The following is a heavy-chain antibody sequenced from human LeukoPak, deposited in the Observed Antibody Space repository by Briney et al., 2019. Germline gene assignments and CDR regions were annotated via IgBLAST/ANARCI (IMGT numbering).Heavy chain of an antibody. D-gene: IGHD3-16*01. J-gene: IGHJ4*02. CDR3: ARDGGY. Sequence: PAGSLILSCAASGFTFGSYSMNWVRQAPGKVLEWVSSISISSSYIYYADSVKGRFTISRDNAKNSLYLQMNSLRAEDTAVYYCARDGGYWGQGTLVTVSS. CDR1: GFTFGSYS. V-gene: IGHV3-21*01. CDR2: ISISSSYI.